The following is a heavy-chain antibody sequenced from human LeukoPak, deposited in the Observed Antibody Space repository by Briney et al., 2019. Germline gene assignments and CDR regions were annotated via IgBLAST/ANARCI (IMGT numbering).Heavy chain of an antibody. CDR1: GFTFSSYS. CDR2: ISTSSSYI. V-gene: IGHV3-21*01. Sequence: AGGSLRLSCAASGFTFSSYSMNWVRQAPGKGLEWVSSISTSSSYIYYADSVKGRFTISRDNAKNSLYLQMNSLRAEDTAVYYCAREEWSGWYRVDYWGQGTLVTVSS. D-gene: IGHD6-19*01. J-gene: IGHJ4*02. CDR3: AREEWSGWYRVDY.